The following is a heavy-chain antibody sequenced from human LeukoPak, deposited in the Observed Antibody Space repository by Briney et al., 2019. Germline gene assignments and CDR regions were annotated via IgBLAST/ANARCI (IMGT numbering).Heavy chain of an antibody. CDR2: IYHSGST. CDR3: AGGENNYGSGRSYFDY. J-gene: IGHJ4*02. CDR1: GYAISSGYF. D-gene: IGHD3-10*01. V-gene: IGHV4-38-2*01. Sequence: SETLSLTCAVSGYAISSGYFWGWIRQPPGKGLEWVGSIYHSGSTYYNPSLKSRVTISVDTSKNQFSLKLSSVTAADTAAYYCAGGENNYGSGRSYFDYWGQGTLVTVSS.